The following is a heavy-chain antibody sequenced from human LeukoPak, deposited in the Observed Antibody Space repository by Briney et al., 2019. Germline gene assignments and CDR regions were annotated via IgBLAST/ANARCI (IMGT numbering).Heavy chain of an antibody. Sequence: GGSLRLSCAASGFTFRRYWMSWVRQTPGKGPEWVASIKEDGGEKNYVDSMKGRFTISRDNVKNSLSLQMNSLRADDTAVYYCAREYVWGQGILVTVSS. D-gene: IGHD2-8*01. CDR2: IKEDGGEK. V-gene: IGHV3-7*01. J-gene: IGHJ4*02. CDR3: AREYV. CDR1: GFTFRRYW.